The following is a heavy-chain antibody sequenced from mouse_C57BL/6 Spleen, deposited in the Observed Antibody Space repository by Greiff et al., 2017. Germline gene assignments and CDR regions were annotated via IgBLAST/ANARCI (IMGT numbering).Heavy chain of an antibody. V-gene: IGHV2-2*01. CDR1: GFSLTGYG. Sequence: LQLQQSGPGLVQSSQSLSITCTVSGFSLTGYGVHWVRQSPGKGLEWLGVIWSGGRTDYNAAFISRVSISKDISKGQVFFKMNSLQADDKAIYDCARKHDYGSSYVYAMDYWGQGPSMTVSS. CDR3: ARKHDYGSSYVYAMDY. CDR2: IWSGGRT. D-gene: IGHD1-1*01. J-gene: IGHJ4*01.